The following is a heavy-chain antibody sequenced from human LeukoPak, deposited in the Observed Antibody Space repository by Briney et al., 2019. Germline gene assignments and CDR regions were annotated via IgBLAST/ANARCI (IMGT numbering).Heavy chain of an antibody. CDR3: ARAPSVTPYFDY. Sequence: PGGTLRLSCAASGFTVSSNDMSWVRQAPGKGLEWVSVIYSGGSTYYADSVKGRFTISRDNSKNTLYLQMNSLRAEDTAVYYCARAPSVTPYFDYWGQGTLVTVSS. V-gene: IGHV3-66*02. J-gene: IGHJ4*02. D-gene: IGHD4-23*01. CDR2: IYSGGST. CDR1: GFTVSSND.